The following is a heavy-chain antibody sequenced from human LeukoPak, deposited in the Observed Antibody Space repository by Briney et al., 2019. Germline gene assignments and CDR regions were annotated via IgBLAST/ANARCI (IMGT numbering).Heavy chain of an antibody. J-gene: IGHJ4*02. D-gene: IGHD3-22*01. V-gene: IGHV3-33*01. Sequence: PGRSLRLSCAASGFTFSSYGMHWVRQAPGKGLEWVAVIWYDGSNKYYADSVKGRFTISRDNSKNTLYLQMNSLRAEDTAVYYCAGVRSSGYYYSAFDYWGQGTLVTVSS. CDR2: IWYDGSNK. CDR3: AGVRSSGYYYSAFDY. CDR1: GFTFSSYG.